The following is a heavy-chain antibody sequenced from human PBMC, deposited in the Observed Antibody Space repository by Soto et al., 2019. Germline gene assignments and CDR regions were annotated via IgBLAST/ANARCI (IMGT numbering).Heavy chain of an antibody. CDR2: IIPFFGIA. CDR3: ARDGLDGSGSYYPPLGFDY. Sequence: QVQLVQSGAEVKKPESSVKVSCKASGGTFSSYAINWVRQAPGQGLEWMGGIIPFFGIANYAQKFQGRVTITANESTSTAYMELSRLRSEDTAVYYCARDGLDGSGSYYPPLGFDYWGQGTLVTVSS. D-gene: IGHD3-10*01. J-gene: IGHJ4*02. CDR1: GGTFSSYA. V-gene: IGHV1-69*12.